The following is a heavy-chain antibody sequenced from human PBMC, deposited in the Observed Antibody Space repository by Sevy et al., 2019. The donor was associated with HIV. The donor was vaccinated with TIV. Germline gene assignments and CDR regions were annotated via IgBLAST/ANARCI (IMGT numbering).Heavy chain of an antibody. J-gene: IGHJ4*02. Sequence: GGSLRLSCAASGFTFSNAWMSWVRQAPGKGLEWVGRIKGKIYDGTIDFAAPVKGRFSISRDDSKNTLYLQMNSLKTEDTAVYYCTTASWSQEDYYNYWGQGTLVTVSS. CDR3: TTASWSQEDYYNY. CDR2: IKGKIYDGTI. CDR1: GFTFSNAW. V-gene: IGHV3-15*01. D-gene: IGHD6-13*01.